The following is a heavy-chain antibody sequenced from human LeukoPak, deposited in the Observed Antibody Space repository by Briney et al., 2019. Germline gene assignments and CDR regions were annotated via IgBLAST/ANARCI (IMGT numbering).Heavy chain of an antibody. D-gene: IGHD1-26*01. Sequence: GGSLRLSCAASGFTFSSYAMHWVRQAPGKGLEWVAVISYDGSNKYYADSVKGRFTITRDNSKNTLYLQMNSLRAEDTAVYYCARVARWELGSLDYWGQGTLVTVSS. CDR3: ARVARWELGSLDY. CDR1: GFTFSSYA. V-gene: IGHV3-30-3*01. CDR2: ISYDGSNK. J-gene: IGHJ4*02.